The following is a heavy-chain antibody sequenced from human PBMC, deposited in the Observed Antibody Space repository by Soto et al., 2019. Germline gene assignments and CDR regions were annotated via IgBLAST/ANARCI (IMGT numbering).Heavy chain of an antibody. V-gene: IGHV3-30-3*01. CDR3: ARDVTGYYYYGMDV. CDR1: GFTFSSYA. Sequence: GGSLRLSCAASGFTFSSYAMHWVRQAPGKGLEWVAVISYDGSNKYYADPVKGRFTISRDNSKNTLYLQMNSLRAEDTAVYYCARDVTGYYYYGMDVWGQGTSVTVSS. CDR2: ISYDGSNK. J-gene: IGHJ6*02. D-gene: IGHD4-4*01.